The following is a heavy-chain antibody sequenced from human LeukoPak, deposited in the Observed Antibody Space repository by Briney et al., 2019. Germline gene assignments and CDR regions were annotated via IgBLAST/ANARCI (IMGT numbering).Heavy chain of an antibody. Sequence: PGESLKISCKGFGYSFTSYWIGWVRQMPGKGLEWMGIIYPGDSDIRYSPSFQGQVTISADKSISTAYLQWSSLKASDTAMYYCARRGRWDWNDGDYWGQGTLVTVSS. CDR3: ARRGRWDWNDGDY. CDR2: IYPGDSDI. V-gene: IGHV5-51*01. CDR1: GYSFTSYW. J-gene: IGHJ4*02. D-gene: IGHD1-1*01.